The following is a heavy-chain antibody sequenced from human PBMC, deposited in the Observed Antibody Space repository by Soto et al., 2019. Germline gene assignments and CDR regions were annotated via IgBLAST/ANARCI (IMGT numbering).Heavy chain of an antibody. CDR2: INHSGST. J-gene: IGHJ6*02. Sequence: QVQLQQWGAGLLKPSETLSLTCAVYGGSFSGYYWSWIRQPPGKGLEWIGEINHSGSTNYNPSLKGLVSISVDTSKNQFSQKLGSVTAGDTAVYYCARGRGGKGDGRDVGGQGTTVTVSS. D-gene: IGHD2-15*01. CDR1: GGSFSGYY. V-gene: IGHV4-34*01. CDR3: ARGRGGKGDGRDV.